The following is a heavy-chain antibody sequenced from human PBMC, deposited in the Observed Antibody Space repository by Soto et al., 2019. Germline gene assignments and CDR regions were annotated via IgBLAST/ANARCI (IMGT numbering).Heavy chain of an antibody. Sequence: PGGSLRLSCAASGFTFGSYWMHWVRQAPGKGLLWVSRIKSDGSITSYADSVKGRFTISRDNAKNTLFLQMNSLRVEDTAVYHCARDWRSSIAPWGQGSLVTVSS. J-gene: IGHJ5*02. D-gene: IGHD1-26*01. CDR3: ARDWRSSIAP. CDR2: IKSDGSIT. CDR1: GFTFGSYW. V-gene: IGHV3-74*01.